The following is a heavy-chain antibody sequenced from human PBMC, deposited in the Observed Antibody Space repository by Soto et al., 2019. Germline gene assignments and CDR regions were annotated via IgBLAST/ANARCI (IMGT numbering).Heavy chain of an antibody. CDR1: GDSFTSSNW. J-gene: IGHJ4*02. D-gene: IGHD3-22*01. CDR2: ILHTGHT. V-gene: IGHV4-4*02. Sequence: QVQLQESGPGLVKPSGTLSLTCAVSGDSFTSSNWWTWVRQPPGKGLEWIGDILHTGHTDYSPSLKSRVTISVDTSNRQLYGTLTSVTAADTAVYYCARSPRRVDGKWFLDYWGQGTLVTVSS. CDR3: ARSPRRVDGKWFLDY.